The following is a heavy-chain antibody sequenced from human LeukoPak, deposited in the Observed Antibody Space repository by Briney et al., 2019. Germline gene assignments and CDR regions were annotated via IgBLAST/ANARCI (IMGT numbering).Heavy chain of an antibody. V-gene: IGHV4-34*01. CDR3: ARTSADQLRRAGFDP. J-gene: IGHJ5*02. Sequence: SETLSLTCAVYGGSFSGYYWSWIRQPPGKGLEWIGEINHSGSTNYNPSLKSRVTISVDTSKNQFSLKLSSVTAAVTAVYYCARTSADQLRRAGFDPWGQGTLVTVSS. D-gene: IGHD2-2*01. CDR1: GGSFSGYY. CDR2: INHSGST.